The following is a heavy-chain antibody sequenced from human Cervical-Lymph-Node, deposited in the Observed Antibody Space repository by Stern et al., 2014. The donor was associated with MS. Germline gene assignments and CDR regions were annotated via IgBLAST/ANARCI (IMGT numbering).Heavy chain of an antibody. J-gene: IGHJ4*02. CDR3: ARDYGDYAFDY. D-gene: IGHD4-17*01. Sequence: EVQLVQSGAEVKKPGESLKISCKGSGYSFTANWIPWVRQMPGQVLEWMGIIYPGDSDTGYSPSFQGQVTISADKSISTAYLQWSSLKASDTAMYYCARDYGDYAFDYWGQGTLVTVSS. CDR1: GYSFTANW. CDR2: IYPGDSDT. V-gene: IGHV5-51*01.